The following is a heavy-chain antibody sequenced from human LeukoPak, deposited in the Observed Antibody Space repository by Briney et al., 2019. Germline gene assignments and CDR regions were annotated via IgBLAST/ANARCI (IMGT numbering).Heavy chain of an antibody. Sequence: SETLAPFCTVSGGSINNYYWSWIRQPAGKGLEWIGRIYTSGNTNYNPSLKSRVTMSVDTSKNQFSLKLSSVTAADTAVYYCARVGSPYHFDYWGQGTLVTVSS. CDR2: IYTSGNT. V-gene: IGHV4-4*07. CDR1: GGSINNYY. CDR3: ARVGSPYHFDY. D-gene: IGHD2-2*02. J-gene: IGHJ4*02.